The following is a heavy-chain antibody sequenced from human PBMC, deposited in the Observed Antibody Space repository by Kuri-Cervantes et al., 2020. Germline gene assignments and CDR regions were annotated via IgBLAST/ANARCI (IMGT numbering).Heavy chain of an antibody. D-gene: IGHD4-17*01. CDR3: ARNYGDYSHDAFDI. CDR2: IYSSGST. J-gene: IGHJ3*02. CDR1: GGFISSYY. Sequence: SETLSLTCSVSGGFISSYYWSWIRQPAGKGLEWIGRIYSSGSTSYNPSLKSRVNISVDKSKKQFSLKLSSVTAADTAVYYCARNYGDYSHDAFDIWGQGTMVTVSS. V-gene: IGHV4-4*07.